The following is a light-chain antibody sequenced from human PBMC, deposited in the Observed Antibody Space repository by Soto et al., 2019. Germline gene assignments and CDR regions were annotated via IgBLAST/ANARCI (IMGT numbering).Light chain of an antibody. J-gene: IGLJ1*01. CDR3: AAWDDSLNGPGYV. Sequence: QSVLTQPPSASGTPGQRVTISCSGSSSNIGSNTVNWYQQLPGTAPKLLIYSNNHRPSGVPDRFSVSKSGTSASRAISGLQSEDEADYYCAAWDDSLNGPGYVFGTGTKVTVL. CDR1: SSNIGSNT. CDR2: SNN. V-gene: IGLV1-44*01.